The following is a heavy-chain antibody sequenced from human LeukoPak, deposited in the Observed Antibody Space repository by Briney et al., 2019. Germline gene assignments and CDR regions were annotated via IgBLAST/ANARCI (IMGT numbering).Heavy chain of an antibody. D-gene: IGHD1-14*01. CDR3: ARVPPGNDAFDI. CDR1: GGSISSGDYY. CDR2: IYYSGST. V-gene: IGHV4-30-4*01. J-gene: IGHJ3*02. Sequence: SETLSLTCTVSGGSISSGDYYWSWIRQPPGKGLEWFGYIYYSGSTYYNPSLKSRVTISVDTSKNQFSLKLSSVTAADTAVYYCARVPPGNDAFDIWGQGTTVTVSS.